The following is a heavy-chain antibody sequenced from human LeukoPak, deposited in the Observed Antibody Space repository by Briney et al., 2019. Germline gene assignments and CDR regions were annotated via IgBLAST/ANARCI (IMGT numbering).Heavy chain of an antibody. CDR2: ISAYNGNT. Sequence: ASVKVSCKASGYTFTSYGISWVRQAPGQGLEWMGWISAYNGNTNYAQKLQGRVTMTTDTSTSTAYMELRSLRSDDTAVYYCASLTISTKAPRVEYYFDYWGQGTLVTVSS. CDR3: ASLTISTKAPRVEYYFDY. V-gene: IGHV1-18*01. J-gene: IGHJ4*02. D-gene: IGHD3-9*01. CDR1: GYTFTSYG.